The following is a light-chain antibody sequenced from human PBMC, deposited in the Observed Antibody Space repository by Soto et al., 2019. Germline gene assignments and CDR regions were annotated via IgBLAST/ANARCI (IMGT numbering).Light chain of an antibody. J-gene: IGKJ1*01. CDR3: QQDGT. V-gene: IGKV3-11*01. CDR1: QSVSSY. Sequence: EIVLTQSPATLSLSPGERATLSCRASQSVSSYLAWYQQKPGQAPRLLIYDASNRATGIPARFSGSGSGTDFTLTISSLEPEDFAVHYCQQDGTFGQGTKVEIK. CDR2: DAS.